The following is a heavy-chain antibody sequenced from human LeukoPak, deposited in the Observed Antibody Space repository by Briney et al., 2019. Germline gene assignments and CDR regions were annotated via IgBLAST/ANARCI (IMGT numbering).Heavy chain of an antibody. CDR2: MYYTGSYTGTT. J-gene: IGHJ4*02. CDR3: VGEEYGTGSYYKSSD. D-gene: IGHD3-10*01. CDR1: DGSISSSSFY. V-gene: IGHV4-39*01. Sequence: PSETLSLTCIVSDGSISSSSFYWGWIRQPPGEGLEWIGSMYYTGSYTGTTYYNPSLESRVTVSVDTSKNLCSLKLTSVTAADTAVYYCVGEEYGTGSYYKSSDWGQGTLVTVSS.